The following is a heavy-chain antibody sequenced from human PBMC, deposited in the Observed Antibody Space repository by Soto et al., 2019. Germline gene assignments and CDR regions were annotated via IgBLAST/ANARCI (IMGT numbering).Heavy chain of an antibody. D-gene: IGHD6-19*01. CDR3: ASLQTSGWYGVH. CDR2: IYPNSGDT. V-gene: IGHV1-2*02. CDR1: GYSFTGYY. J-gene: IGHJ4*02. Sequence: ASVKVSCKASGYSFTGYYIHWLRQAPGQGLEWMGWIYPNSGDTKSAQKFQGRLTLTRDTSITTAYMELSSLGSDDTAIYYCASLQTSGWYGVHWGQGTLVPSPQ.